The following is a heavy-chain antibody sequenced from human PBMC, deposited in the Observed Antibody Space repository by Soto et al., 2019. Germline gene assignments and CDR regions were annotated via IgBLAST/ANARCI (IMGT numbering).Heavy chain of an antibody. D-gene: IGHD4-17*01. V-gene: IGHV4-39*01. CDR2: IYYSCST. CDR3: ARQPRGAVTVTSVITWFDP. CDR1: GGSISSSSSY. J-gene: IGHJ5*02. Sequence: QLQLQESGPGLVKPSETLSLTCTVSGGSISSSSSYWGWIRQPPGKGLEWIGYIYYSCSTNYNPSLRSRVTISVDTSKSQLSLKLNSFTAADTAVYYCARQPRGAVTVTSVITWFDPWGQGALVTVSS.